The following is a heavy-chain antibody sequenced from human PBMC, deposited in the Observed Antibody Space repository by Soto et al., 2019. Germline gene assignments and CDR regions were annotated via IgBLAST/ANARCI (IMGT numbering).Heavy chain of an antibody. CDR1: GFPFSSYA. V-gene: IGHV3-23*01. CDR3: EKTANGWFSAFDI. CDR2: ISGSGGTT. D-gene: IGHD6-19*01. J-gene: IGHJ3*02. Sequence: EVQLLESGGGLVQPGGSLRRSCAASGFPFSSYAMSWVRQAPGKGLEWVSAISGSGGTTYYADSVKGRFTFSRDNSKNTLYLQMNSLRAEDTAVYYCEKTANGWFSAFDIWGQGTMVTVSS.